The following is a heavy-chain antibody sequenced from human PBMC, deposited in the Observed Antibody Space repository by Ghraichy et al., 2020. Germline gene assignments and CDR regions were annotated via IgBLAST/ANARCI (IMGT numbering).Heavy chain of an antibody. V-gene: IGHV4-34*01. CDR2: INHSGST. CDR1: GGSFSGYY. Sequence: SQTLSLTCAVYGGSFSGYYWSWIRQPPGKGLEWIGEINHSGSTNYNPSLKSRVTISVDTSKNQFSLKLSSVTAADTAVYYCARILTTIFPPWEPTKYYFDYWGQGTLVTVSS. CDR3: ARILTTIFPPWEPTKYYFDY. D-gene: IGHD3-9*01. J-gene: IGHJ4*02.